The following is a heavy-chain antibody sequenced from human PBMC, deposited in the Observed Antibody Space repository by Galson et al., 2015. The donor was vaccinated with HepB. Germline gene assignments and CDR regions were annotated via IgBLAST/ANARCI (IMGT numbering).Heavy chain of an antibody. Sequence: SLRLSCAGSGFTFSDYVMGWVRQAPGKGLEWISDIAGGGGRTYYEDSVKGRFSVSRDNPKSTLFLQLNNLRVDDTGVYYCVAVGKLLYSRRRGYWGRGTLVTVSS. CDR1: GFTFSDYV. CDR2: IAGGGGRT. D-gene: IGHD3-10*02. J-gene: IGHJ4*01. V-gene: IGHV3-23*01. CDR3: VAVGKLLYSRRRGY.